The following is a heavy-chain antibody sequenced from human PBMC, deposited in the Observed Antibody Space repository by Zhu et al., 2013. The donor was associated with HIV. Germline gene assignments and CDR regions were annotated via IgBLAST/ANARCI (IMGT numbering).Heavy chain of an antibody. D-gene: IGHD3-22*01. CDR3: ARDLTLYYYDSSGYPWFDP. CDR2: ISAYNGNT. V-gene: IGHV1-18*01. J-gene: IGHJ5*02. Sequence: QVQLWQSGAEVKKPGAVSEGLLQGFWFTPLPAMVVSWVRQAPGQGLEWMGWISAYNGNTNYAQKLQGRVTMTTDTSTSTAYMELRSLRSDDTAVYYCARDLTLYYYDSSGYPWFDPWGQGTLVTVSS. CDR1: FTPLPAMV.